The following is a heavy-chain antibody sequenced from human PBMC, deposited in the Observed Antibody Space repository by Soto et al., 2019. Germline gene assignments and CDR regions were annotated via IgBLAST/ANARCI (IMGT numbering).Heavy chain of an antibody. CDR2: IYYSGST. J-gene: IGHJ5*02. V-gene: IGHV4-59*01. CDR1: GGSISSYY. D-gene: IGHD6-13*01. CDR3: AAYSSSWYPNWFDP. Sequence: SETLSLTCTVSGGSISSYYWSWIRQPPGKGLEWIGYIYYSGSTNYNPSLKSRVTISVDTSKNQFSLKLSSVTAADTAVYYCAAYSSSWYPNWFDPWGQGTPVTVSS.